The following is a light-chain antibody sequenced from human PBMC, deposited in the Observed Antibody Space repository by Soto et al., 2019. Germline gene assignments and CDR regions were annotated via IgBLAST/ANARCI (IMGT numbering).Light chain of an antibody. J-gene: IGKJ5*01. CDR2: LGS. CDR1: QSLLHSNGYSY. CDR3: MQAVQTLIT. V-gene: IGKV2-28*01. Sequence: DIVMTQSPLSLPVTPGEPASISCRSSQSLLHSNGYSYLDWYLQKPGQSPQLLIYLGSHRASGVPDRFSGSGSGTDFTLKISRVEADDVGVYYCMQAVQTLITFGQGGRLEIK.